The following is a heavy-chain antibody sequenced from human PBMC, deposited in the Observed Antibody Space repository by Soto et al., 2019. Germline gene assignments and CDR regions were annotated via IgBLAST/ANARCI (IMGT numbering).Heavy chain of an antibody. CDR1: RGSSDWGANY. Sequence: SRTDALTCAVSRGSSDWGANYSSWFRQHPWKGLEWIGYTYYNWNTYYNPSLKSRVTISVDTSKNQFSLKLSSVTAADTAVYYCAREESRTSRRGFHSCGQGTLVTVS. CDR3: AREESRTSRRGFHS. J-gene: IGHJ5*01. D-gene: IGHD2-2*01. V-gene: IGHV4-31*11. CDR2: TYYNWNT.